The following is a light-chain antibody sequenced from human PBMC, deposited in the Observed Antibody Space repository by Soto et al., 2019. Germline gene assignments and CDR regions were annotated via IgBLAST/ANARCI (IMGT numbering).Light chain of an antibody. CDR2: EVT. J-gene: IGLJ1*01. CDR1: SSDVGSYNL. V-gene: IGLV2-23*02. CDR3: CSYAGSSTHYV. Sequence: QSALTQPASVSGSPGQSITISCTGTSSDVGSYNLVSWYQQHPGKAPKLMIYEVTKRTSGVSHRFSGSTSGNTASLTISGLQAEDEADYYCCSYAGSSTHYVFGTGTKLTVL.